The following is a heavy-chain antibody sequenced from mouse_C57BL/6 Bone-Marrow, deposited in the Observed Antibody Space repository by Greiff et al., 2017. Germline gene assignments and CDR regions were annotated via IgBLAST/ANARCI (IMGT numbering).Heavy chain of an antibody. D-gene: IGHD1-1*01. J-gene: IGHJ2*01. V-gene: IGHV1-80*01. CDR1: GYAFSSYL. Sequence: VKLVESGAELVKPGASVKISCKASGYAFSSYLMNWVKQRPGKGLEWIGQIYPGDGDTNYNGKFKGKATLTADKSSSTASMQLSSLTSEDSAVYFCARGIEGITTESDLDYWGQGTTRTVSS. CDR3: ARGIEGITTESDLDY. CDR2: IYPGDGDT.